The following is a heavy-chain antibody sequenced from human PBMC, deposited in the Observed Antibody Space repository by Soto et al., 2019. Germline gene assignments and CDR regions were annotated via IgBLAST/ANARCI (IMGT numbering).Heavy chain of an antibody. V-gene: IGHV3-30*03. Sequence: GGSLRLSCAASGFTFSSYGMHWVRQAPGKGLEWVAVISYDGSNKYYADSVKGRFTISRDNSKNTLYLQMNSLRAEDTAVYYCARRKMASTIIYGMDVWGQGTTVTVSS. CDR2: ISYDGSNK. J-gene: IGHJ6*02. CDR1: GFTFSSYG. D-gene: IGHD3-9*01. CDR3: ARRKMASTIIYGMDV.